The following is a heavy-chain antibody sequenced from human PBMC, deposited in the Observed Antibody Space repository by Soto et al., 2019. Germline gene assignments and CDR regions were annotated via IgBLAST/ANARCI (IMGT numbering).Heavy chain of an antibody. CDR2: IYYSGGT. Sequence: SETLSLTCTVSGGSISSYYWSWIRQPPGKGLEWIGYIYYSGGTNYNPSLKSRVTISVDTSKNQFSLKLSSVTAADTAVYYCARVRPSSSSWHTYYYYGMDVWGQGTTVTVSS. CDR1: GGSISSYY. J-gene: IGHJ6*02. V-gene: IGHV4-59*01. CDR3: ARVRPSSSSWHTYYYYGMDV. D-gene: IGHD6-13*01.